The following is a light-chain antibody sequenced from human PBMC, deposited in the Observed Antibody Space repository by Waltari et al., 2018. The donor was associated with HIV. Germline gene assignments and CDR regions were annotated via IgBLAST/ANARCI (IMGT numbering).Light chain of an antibody. V-gene: IGKV3-15*01. CDR2: GAS. J-gene: IGKJ1*01. CDR3: QQYDKWPPWT. Sequence: EVVITQSPATLSASPGEGASLSCRASQSISTNLAWYQQKPGQAPRLLIYGASTRATDIPARFSGSGSGTHFTLTISSLQPEDVALYYCQQYDKWPPWTFGQGTTVDLK. CDR1: QSISTN.